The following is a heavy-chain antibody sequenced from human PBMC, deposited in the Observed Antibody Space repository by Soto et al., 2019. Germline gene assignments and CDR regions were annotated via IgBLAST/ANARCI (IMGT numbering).Heavy chain of an antibody. CDR1: GYSFTSYW. CDR2: IYPGDSDT. D-gene: IGHD4-4*01. CDR3: ARRRGASNRSYWYFDL. V-gene: IGHV5-51*01. Sequence: GESLKISCKGSGYSFTSYWIGWVRQMPGKGLEWMGIIYPGDSDTRYSPSFQGQVTISADKSISTAYLQWSSLKASDTAMYYCARRRGASNRSYWYFDLWGRGTLVTVSS. J-gene: IGHJ2*01.